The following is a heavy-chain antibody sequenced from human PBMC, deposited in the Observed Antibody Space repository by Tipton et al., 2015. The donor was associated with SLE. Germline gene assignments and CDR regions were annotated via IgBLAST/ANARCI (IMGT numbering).Heavy chain of an antibody. D-gene: IGHD3-10*01. CDR3: ARWVDDYGSGSYYSRGYFDY. V-gene: IGHV4-34*01. Sequence: TLSLTCAVYAGSFGGYYWSWIRQSPGKGLEWIGSIYHSGSTYYNPSLKSRVTISVDTSKNQFSLKLRSVTAADTAMYYCARWVDDYGSGSYYSRGYFDYWGQGTLVTVSS. CDR1: AGSFGGYY. CDR2: IYHSGST. J-gene: IGHJ4*02.